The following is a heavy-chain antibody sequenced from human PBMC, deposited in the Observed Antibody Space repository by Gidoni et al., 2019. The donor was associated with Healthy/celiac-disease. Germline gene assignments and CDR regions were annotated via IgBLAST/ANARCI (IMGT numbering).Heavy chain of an antibody. V-gene: IGHV4-39*01. Sequence: QLQLQESGPGLVKPSETLSLTCTVSGGSISSSSYYWGWIRQPPGKGLEWIGSIYSSGSTYYNPSLKSRVTISVDTSKNQFSLKLSSVTAADTAVYYCARLWERGIAAAGGYYFDYWGQGTLVTVSS. CDR1: GGSISSSSYY. D-gene: IGHD6-13*01. CDR3: ARLWERGIAAAGGYYFDY. CDR2: IYSSGST. J-gene: IGHJ4*02.